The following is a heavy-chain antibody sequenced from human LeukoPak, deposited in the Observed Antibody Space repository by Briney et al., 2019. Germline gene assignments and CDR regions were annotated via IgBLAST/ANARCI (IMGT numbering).Heavy chain of an antibody. CDR3: ARCLSIAAAGTFDY. D-gene: IGHD6-13*01. CDR1: GGSISSGGYY. CDR2: IYYSGST. J-gene: IGHJ4*02. V-gene: IGHV4-31*03. Sequence: SETLSLTCTVSGGSISSGGYYWSWIRQHPGKGLEWIGYIYYSGSTYYNPSLKSRVTISVDTSKNQFSLKLSSVTAADTAVYYCARCLSIAAAGTFDYWGQGTLVTVSS.